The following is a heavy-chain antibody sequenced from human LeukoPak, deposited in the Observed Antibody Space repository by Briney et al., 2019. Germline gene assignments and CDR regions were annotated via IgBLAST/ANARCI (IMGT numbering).Heavy chain of an antibody. CDR1: GYTFTSYG. V-gene: IGHV1-18*01. J-gene: IGHJ5*02. Sequence: GASVKVSCKASGYTFTSYGISWVRQAPGRGLEWMGWISAYNGNTNYAQKLQGRITMTTDTSTSTAYMELRSLRSDDTAVYYCARGHVLGYCSSTSCRNWLDPWGQGTLVTVSS. CDR3: ARGHVLGYCSSTSCRNWLDP. CDR2: ISAYNGNT. D-gene: IGHD2-2*01.